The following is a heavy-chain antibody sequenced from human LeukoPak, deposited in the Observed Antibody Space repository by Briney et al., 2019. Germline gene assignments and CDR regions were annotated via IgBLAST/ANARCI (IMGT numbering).Heavy chain of an antibody. V-gene: IGHV3-21*01. Sequence: PGGSLRLSCAASGFTFSSYTMNWVRQAPGKGLEWVSSISSSSSYIYYADSVKVRFTISREKAKHSLYLQMNSLRAEDTAVYYCARDRGSCYSDWGQGSLVTVSS. CDR1: GFTFSSYT. CDR3: ARDRGSCYSD. J-gene: IGHJ4*02. D-gene: IGHD2-15*01. CDR2: ISSSSSYI.